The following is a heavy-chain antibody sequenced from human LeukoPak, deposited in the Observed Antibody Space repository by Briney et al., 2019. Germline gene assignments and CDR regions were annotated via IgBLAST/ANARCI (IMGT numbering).Heavy chain of an antibody. J-gene: IGHJ4*02. CDR3: ARDGGGRSFDY. Sequence: GGSRRFSCAASGFTFSSYSLNWVRQAQGKGLEWVSSISSSSSYIYYADSVKGRFTISRDNAKNSLYLQMNSLRAEDTAVYYCARDGGGRSFDYWGQGTLVTVSS. V-gene: IGHV3-21*01. CDR2: ISSSSSYI. D-gene: IGHD3-3*01. CDR1: GFTFSSYS.